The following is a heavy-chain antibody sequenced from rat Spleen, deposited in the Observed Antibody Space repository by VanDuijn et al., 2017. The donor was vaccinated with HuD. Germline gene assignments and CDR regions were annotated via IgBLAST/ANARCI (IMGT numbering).Heavy chain of an antibody. CDR3: TTDYSSYGGGFDY. CDR1: GFTFTNYD. J-gene: IGHJ2*01. CDR2: ISTGGTNT. D-gene: IGHD1-2*01. Sequence: EVQLVESDGGLVQPGRSLKLSCAASGFTFTNYDMAWVRQAPTKGLEWIASISTGGTNTYYRGSVKGRFTISRDNAKSSLYLQMDSLRSEDTATYYCTTDYSSYGGGFDYWGQGVMVTVSS. V-gene: IGHV5-20*01.